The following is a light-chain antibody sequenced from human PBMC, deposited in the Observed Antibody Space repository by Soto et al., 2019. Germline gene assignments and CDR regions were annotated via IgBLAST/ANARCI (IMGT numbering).Light chain of an antibody. V-gene: IGKV1-13*02. Sequence: AIQLTQSPSSLSASVGDRVTITCRASQGISSALAWYQQKPGTAPKLLIYDTSSLESGVPSRFSGSESGTDFTLTISSLQPEDFATYYCQQFNSYPLTFGGGTKVEIK. J-gene: IGKJ4*01. CDR2: DTS. CDR3: QQFNSYPLT. CDR1: QGISSA.